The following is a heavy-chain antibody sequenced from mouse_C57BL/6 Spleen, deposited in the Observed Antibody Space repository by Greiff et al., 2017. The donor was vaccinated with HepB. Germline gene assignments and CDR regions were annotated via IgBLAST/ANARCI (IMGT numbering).Heavy chain of an antibody. Sequence: QVHVKQPGAELVMPGASVKLSCKASGYTFTSYWMHWVKQRPGQGLEWIGEIDPSDSYTNYNQKFKGKSTLTVDKSSSTAYMQLSSLTSEDSAVYYCAREERMVTDAWFAYWGQGTLVTVSA. CDR1: GYTFTSYW. CDR3: AREERMVTDAWFAY. J-gene: IGHJ3*01. CDR2: IDPSDSYT. D-gene: IGHD2-2*01. V-gene: IGHV1-69*01.